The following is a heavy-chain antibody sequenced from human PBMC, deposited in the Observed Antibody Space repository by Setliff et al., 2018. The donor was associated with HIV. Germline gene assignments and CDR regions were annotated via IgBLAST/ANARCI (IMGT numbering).Heavy chain of an antibody. CDR1: AGSIRSGGYY. CDR3: ATAGXVCXXDY. D-gene: IGHD6-19*01. Sequence: LSLXXSVSAGSIRSGGYYWSWIRQPPGKGLEWIGYINFSGSTYYXPSLXXXXXXSIDTSKNQFSLQVSSCTVXEPSGXXXATAGXVCXXDYXXXGTLVTVS. V-gene: IGHV4-31*01. CDR2: INFSGST. J-gene: IGHJ4*02.